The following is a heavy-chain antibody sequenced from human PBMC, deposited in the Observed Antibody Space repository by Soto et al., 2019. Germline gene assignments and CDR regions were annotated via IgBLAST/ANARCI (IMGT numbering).Heavy chain of an antibody. D-gene: IGHD2-15*01. CDR3: ALKDMGCSGYSCYSLHYYYYYMDV. Sequence: EVQLLESGGGLVQPGGSLRLSCAASGFTFSSYAMSWVRQAPGKGLEWVSAISGSGGSTYYADSVKGRFTISRDNSKNTLYLQMNSLRAEDTAVYYCALKDMGCSGYSCYSLHYYYYYMDVWGKGTTVTVSS. CDR1: GFTFSSYA. V-gene: IGHV3-23*01. J-gene: IGHJ6*03. CDR2: ISGSGGST.